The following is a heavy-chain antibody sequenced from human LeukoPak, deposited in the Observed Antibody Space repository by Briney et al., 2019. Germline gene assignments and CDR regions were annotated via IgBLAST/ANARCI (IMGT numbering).Heavy chain of an antibody. J-gene: IGHJ4*02. CDR3: AKRKWFGELLD. Sequence: GGSLRLSCAASGFTFSSYAMSWVRQAPGKGLEWVSAISGSGGSTYCADSVKGRFTISRDNSKNTLYLQMNSLRAEDTAVYYCAKRKWFGELLDWGQGTLVTVSS. CDR2: ISGSGGST. V-gene: IGHV3-23*01. CDR1: GFTFSSYA. D-gene: IGHD3-10*01.